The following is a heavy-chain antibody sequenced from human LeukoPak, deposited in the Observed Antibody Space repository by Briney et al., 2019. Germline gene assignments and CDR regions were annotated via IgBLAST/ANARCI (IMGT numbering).Heavy chain of an antibody. V-gene: IGHV4-39*01. CDR1: GGSISSSSYY. D-gene: IGHD1-26*01. CDR2: IYYSGST. Sequence: PSETLSLTCTVSGGSISSSSYYWGWIRQPPGKGLEWIGSIYYSGSTYYNPSLKSRVTISVDTSKNQFSLKLSSVTAADTAVYYCATTTFHSGSCYRRKSIDYWGQGALVTVSS. J-gene: IGHJ4*02. CDR3: ATTTFHSGSCYRRKSIDY.